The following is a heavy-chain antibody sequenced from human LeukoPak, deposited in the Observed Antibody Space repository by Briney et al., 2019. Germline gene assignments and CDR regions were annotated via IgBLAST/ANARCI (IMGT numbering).Heavy chain of an antibody. V-gene: IGHV3-30*18. J-gene: IGHJ4*02. CDR1: GFTFSSYG. D-gene: IGHD6-19*01. CDR3: AKGGISGWGFFDY. CDR2: ISYDGSNK. Sequence: GGSLRVSCAASGFTFSSYGMHWVRQAPGKGLEWVAVISYDGSNKYYADSVKGRFTISRDNSKNTLYLQMNSLRAEDTAVYYCAKGGISGWGFFDYWGQGTLVTVSS.